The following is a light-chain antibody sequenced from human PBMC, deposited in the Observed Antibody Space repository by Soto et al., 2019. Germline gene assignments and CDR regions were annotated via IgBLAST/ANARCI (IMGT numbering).Light chain of an antibody. V-gene: IGKV1-5*03. Sequence: IQMTQSPSTLSASVGDRVTITCRASENINMWLAWYQQKPGQAPRLLIQRASRVERGVPSRFSGSGSDTEFTLTISSLQPDDFGTYYCQEYNSYWTFGQGTKVDI. CDR1: ENINMW. CDR3: QEYNSYWT. J-gene: IGKJ1*01. CDR2: RAS.